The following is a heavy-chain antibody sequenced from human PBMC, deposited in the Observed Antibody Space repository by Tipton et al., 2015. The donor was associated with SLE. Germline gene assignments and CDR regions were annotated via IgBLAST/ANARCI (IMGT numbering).Heavy chain of an antibody. Sequence: TLSLTCTVSGDSISSSSYYWGWIRQPPGKGLEWIGSVHSSGSTVYNPSLESRLTISLATSKTHLSLNLRSVTAADTAIFYCARQLGYGDPFAFDYWSQGTLVTVSS. CDR3: ARQLGYGDPFAFDY. CDR1: GDSISSSSYY. D-gene: IGHD4-17*01. V-gene: IGHV4-39*01. J-gene: IGHJ4*02. CDR2: VHSSGST.